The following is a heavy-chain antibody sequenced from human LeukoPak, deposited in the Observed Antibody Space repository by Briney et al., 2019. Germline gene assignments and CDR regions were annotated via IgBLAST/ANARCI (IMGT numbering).Heavy chain of an antibody. CDR1: GFTFSSYA. Sequence: GGSLRLSCAASGFTFSSYAMSWVRQAPGKGLEWVSAISGSGSTIYYADSVKGRFTISRDNAKNSLYLQMNSLRAEDTAVYYCARGRSGYCTNGVCYGRYFQHWGQGTLVTVSS. V-gene: IGHV3-48*04. J-gene: IGHJ1*01. D-gene: IGHD2-8*01. CDR2: ISGSGSTI. CDR3: ARGRSGYCTNGVCYGRYFQH.